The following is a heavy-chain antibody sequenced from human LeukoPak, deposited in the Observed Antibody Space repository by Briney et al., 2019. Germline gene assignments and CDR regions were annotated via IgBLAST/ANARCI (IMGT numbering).Heavy chain of an antibody. Sequence: GGSLRLSCAAFGFTFSSYGMHWVRQAPGKGLEWVAVIWYDGSNKYYADSVKGRFTISRDNSKNTLYLQMNSLRAEDTAVYYCARDRFSMVRGDTPINWFDPWGQGTLVTVSS. J-gene: IGHJ5*02. V-gene: IGHV3-33*01. CDR3: ARDRFSMVRGDTPINWFDP. D-gene: IGHD3-10*01. CDR1: GFTFSSYG. CDR2: IWYDGSNK.